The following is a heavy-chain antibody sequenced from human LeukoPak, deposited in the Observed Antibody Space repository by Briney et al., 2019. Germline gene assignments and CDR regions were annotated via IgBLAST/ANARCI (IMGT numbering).Heavy chain of an antibody. J-gene: IGHJ6*02. Sequence: GGSLRLSCAASGYTFSDYYMTWIRQAPGKGLEWVSGISGSGGTTNYADSAKGRFAISRDNFKNTLYLHMNSLRAEDTAVYYCAKAEDNSGWALYYYYYALDVWGQGTTVTVSS. D-gene: IGHD6-19*01. CDR1: GYTFSDYY. CDR2: ISGSGGTT. CDR3: AKAEDNSGWALYYYYYALDV. V-gene: IGHV3-23*01.